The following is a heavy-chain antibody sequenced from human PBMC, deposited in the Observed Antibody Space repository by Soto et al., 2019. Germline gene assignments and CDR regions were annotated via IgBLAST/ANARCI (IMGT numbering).Heavy chain of an antibody. CDR2: ISYDGGNE. CDR1: GLTFSSYG. V-gene: IGHV3-30*18. J-gene: IGHJ4*02. Sequence: QPGGSLRLSCAGSGLTFSSYGIHWVRQAPGKGLEWVALISYDGGNEKYTESVKDRFTISRDDSHNVAYLQMSSLRTEDTAMYYCAKDRYSGTYPTDFDYWGQGSLVTVSS. D-gene: IGHD1-26*01. CDR3: AKDRYSGTYPTDFDY.